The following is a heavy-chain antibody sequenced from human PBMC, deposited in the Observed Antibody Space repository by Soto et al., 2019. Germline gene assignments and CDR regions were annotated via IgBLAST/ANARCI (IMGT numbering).Heavy chain of an antibody. CDR3: ARDSLGSASSN. D-gene: IGHD3-10*01. Sequence: PSETLSLTCTVSGGSISSGGYYWSWIRQHPGKGLEWIGYIYYSGSTYYNPSLKSRVTISVDTSKNQFSLKLSSVTAADTAVYYCARDSLGSASSNWGQGTLVTVSS. CDR1: GGSISSGGYY. J-gene: IGHJ4*02. V-gene: IGHV4-31*03. CDR2: IYYSGST.